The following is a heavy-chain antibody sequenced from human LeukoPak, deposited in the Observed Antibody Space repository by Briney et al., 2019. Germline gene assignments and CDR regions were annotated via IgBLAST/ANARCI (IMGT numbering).Heavy chain of an antibody. CDR2: IYSGGST. V-gene: IGHV3-66*01. D-gene: IGHD5-18*01. CDR1: GFTVSSNY. CDR3: ARAPRYSYGSY. J-gene: IGHJ4*02. Sequence: GGSLRLSCAASGFTVSSNYMSWDRQAPGKGLEWVSVIYSGGSTYYADSVKGRFTISRDNSKNTLYLQMNSLRAEDTAVYYCARAPRYSYGSYWGQGTLVTVSS.